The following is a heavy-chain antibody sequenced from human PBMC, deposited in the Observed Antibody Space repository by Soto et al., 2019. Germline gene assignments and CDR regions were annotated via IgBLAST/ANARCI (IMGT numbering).Heavy chain of an antibody. Sequence: GGSLRLSCAASGFTFSSYGMHWVRQAPGKGLEWVAVISYDGSNKYYADSVKGRFTISRDNSKNTLYLQMNSLRAEDTAVYYRAKDVVVGATTGLGDYYYYYGMDVWGQGTTVTVSS. V-gene: IGHV3-30*18. CDR1: GFTFSSYG. CDR3: AKDVVVGATTGLGDYYYYYGMDV. J-gene: IGHJ6*02. D-gene: IGHD1-26*01. CDR2: ISYDGSNK.